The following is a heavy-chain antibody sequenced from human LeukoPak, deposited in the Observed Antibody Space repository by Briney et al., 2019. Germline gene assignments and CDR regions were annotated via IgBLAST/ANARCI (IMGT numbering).Heavy chain of an antibody. V-gene: IGHV3-7*01. D-gene: IGHD3-22*01. Sequence: LSLTCAPSTPVHLHSWARSNHQPPRTRLDRQPNITQAGTDQYCMDSVKGRFTISRHNAKHSLYLQVNSLRAEDTAVYYCARDVGYYDSSGYLGYWSQGTLVTVSS. J-gene: IGHJ4*02. CDR2: ITQAGTDQ. CDR3: ARDVGYYDSSGYLGY. CDR1: TPVHLHSW.